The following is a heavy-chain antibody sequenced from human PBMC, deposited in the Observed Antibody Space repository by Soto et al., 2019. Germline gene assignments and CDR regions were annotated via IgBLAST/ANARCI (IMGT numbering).Heavy chain of an antibody. CDR3: ARELERRSGWFDP. V-gene: IGHV4-59*01. J-gene: IGHJ5*02. CDR2: IYYNGST. CDR1: GCSLSSYY. Sequence: SENPSPTRPVSGCSLSSYYLSWVRAPPGKGLEWIGYIYYNGSTNYNPSLKSRVTISVDTSKNQFSLKLSSVTAADTAVYYCARELERRSGWFDPWGQGTLVTVSS. D-gene: IGHD1-1*01.